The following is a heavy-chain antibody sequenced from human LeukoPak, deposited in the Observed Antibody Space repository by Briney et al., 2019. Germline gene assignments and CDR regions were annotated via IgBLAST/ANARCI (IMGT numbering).Heavy chain of an antibody. D-gene: IGHD6-6*01. J-gene: IGHJ4*02. CDR3: SRAHSSSSTFDL. CDR2: IWYDGSKK. V-gene: IGHV3-33*01. Sequence: GGSLRLSCAASGFTFSDYGIHWVRQAPGQGLEWVALIWYDGSKKYYADSVKGRFTISRDNTKNTLYLQLNSLRADDTAVYYCSRAHSSSSTFDLWGQGTLVTVSS. CDR1: GFTFSDYG.